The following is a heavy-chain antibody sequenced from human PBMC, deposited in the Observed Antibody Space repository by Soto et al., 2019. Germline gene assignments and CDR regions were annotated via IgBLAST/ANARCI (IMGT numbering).Heavy chain of an antibody. CDR1: GFTFSSYW. CDR2: INSGGSST. D-gene: IGHD2-15*01. Sequence: EVQLVESGGGLVQPGGSLRLSCAASGFTFSSYWMHWVRQAPGKGLVWVLRINSGGSSTSYADSVKGRSTISSDNAKSTLYFQMTSLRAEHTALHYCETTSLRVATATRDADWRQGALITVAS. CDR3: ETTSLRVATATRDAD. V-gene: IGHV3-74*01. J-gene: IGHJ4*02.